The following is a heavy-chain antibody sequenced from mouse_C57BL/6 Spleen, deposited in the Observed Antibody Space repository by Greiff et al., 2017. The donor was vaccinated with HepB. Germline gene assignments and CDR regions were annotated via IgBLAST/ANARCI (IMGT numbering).Heavy chain of an antibody. CDR3: AREITTDYYAMDY. D-gene: IGHD1-1*01. Sequence: QVQLQQPGAELVRPGSSVKLSCKASGYTFTSYWMDWVKQRPGQGLEWIGNIYPSDSETHYNQKFKDKATLTVDKSSSTAYMQLSSLTSEDSAVYYCAREITTDYYAMDYWGQGTSVTVSS. CDR2: IYPSDSET. CDR1: GYTFTSYW. J-gene: IGHJ4*01. V-gene: IGHV1-61*01.